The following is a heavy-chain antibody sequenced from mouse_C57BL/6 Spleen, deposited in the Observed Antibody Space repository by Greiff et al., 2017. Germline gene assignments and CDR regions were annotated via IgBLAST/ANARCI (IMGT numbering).Heavy chain of an antibody. V-gene: IGHV1-80*01. CDR3: ARNHLDSNYDY. J-gene: IGHJ2*01. D-gene: IGHD2-5*01. Sequence: QVQLQQSGAELVKPGASVKISCKASGYAFSSYWMNWLKQRPGKGLEWIGQIYPGDGDTNYNGKFKGKATLTADKSSSTAYMQLSSLTSEDSAVFFCARNHLDSNYDYWGQGTTLTVSS. CDR2: IYPGDGDT. CDR1: GYAFSSYW.